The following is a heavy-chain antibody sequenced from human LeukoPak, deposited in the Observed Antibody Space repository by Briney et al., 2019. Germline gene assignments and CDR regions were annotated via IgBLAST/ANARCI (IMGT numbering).Heavy chain of an antibody. D-gene: IGHD3-10*01. CDR2: FDPEDGET. Sequence: ASVKVSCKVSGYTLTELSMHWVRQAPGEGLEWMGGFDPEDGETIYAQKFHGRVTMTEDTSTDTAYMELSSLRSEDTAVYYCARDNGSGSYYSQDPNFDYWGQGTLVTVSS. CDR3: ARDNGSGSYYSQDPNFDY. CDR1: GYTLTELS. V-gene: IGHV1-24*01. J-gene: IGHJ4*02.